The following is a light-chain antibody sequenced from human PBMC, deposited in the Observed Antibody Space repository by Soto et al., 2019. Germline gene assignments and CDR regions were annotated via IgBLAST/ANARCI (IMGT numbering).Light chain of an antibody. CDR1: SSDVGGYKF. Sequence: QSALTQPASVSGSPGQSITISCTGTSSDVGGYKFVSWYQHHPGKAPKLMIYEVGNRPSGISNRFSGSKAGNTASLTISGLQAEDEADYYCSSYTGTSSYVLFGGGTKLTVL. V-gene: IGLV2-14*01. J-gene: IGLJ2*01. CDR2: EVG. CDR3: SSYTGTSSYVL.